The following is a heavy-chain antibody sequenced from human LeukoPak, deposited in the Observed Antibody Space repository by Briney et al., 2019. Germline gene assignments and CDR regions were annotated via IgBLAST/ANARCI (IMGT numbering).Heavy chain of an antibody. J-gene: IGHJ6*03. Sequence: GESLKISCKGSGYSFTSYWIGWVRQMPGKGLEWMGIIYPGDSDTRYSPSFQGQVTISADKSISTAYLQWSSLKASDTAMYYCARQFPYYDILTGYYYYYYMDVWGKGTTVTVSS. CDR1: GYSFTSYW. CDR3: ARQFPYYDILTGYYYYYYMDV. V-gene: IGHV5-51*01. D-gene: IGHD3-9*01. CDR2: IYPGDSDT.